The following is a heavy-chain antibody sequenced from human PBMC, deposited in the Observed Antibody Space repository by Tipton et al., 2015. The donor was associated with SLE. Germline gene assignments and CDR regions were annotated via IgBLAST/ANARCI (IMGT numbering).Heavy chain of an antibody. CDR2: IWSGGSSQ. Sequence: SLRLSCEASGFTFRSYGMHWVRQAPGKGLEWVGTIWSGGSSQYYADSVKGRFTISRDNSQNTLYLQMNSLRADDTAVYYCARDRDYGMDVWGLGTTVTVSS. CDR1: GFTFRSYG. CDR3: ARDRDYGMDV. J-gene: IGHJ6*02. V-gene: IGHV3-33*01.